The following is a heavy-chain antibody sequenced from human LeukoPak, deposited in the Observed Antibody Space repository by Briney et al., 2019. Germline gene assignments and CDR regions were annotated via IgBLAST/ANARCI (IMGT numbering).Heavy chain of an antibody. CDR2: ISGGTRLVI. CDR1: GLTSSDHP. CDR3: AKLVTAPTLFHYYMDV. D-gene: IGHD2-2*01. J-gene: IGHJ6*03. Sequence: GGSLTLSCEVSGLTSSDHPMNWVRQAPGKGLEWVSYISGGTRLVIYYAESVKGRFTTSRDHAKKTVYLQMNDVRDEDTAVYFCAKLVTAPTLFHYYMDVWGKGTTVVVSS. V-gene: IGHV3-48*02.